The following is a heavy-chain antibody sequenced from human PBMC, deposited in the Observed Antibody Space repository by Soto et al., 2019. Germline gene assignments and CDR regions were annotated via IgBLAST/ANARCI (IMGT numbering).Heavy chain of an antibody. CDR1: GGSVSSGNYY. J-gene: IGHJ4*01. D-gene: IGHD3-22*01. Sequence: SETLSLTCTVSGGSVSSGNYYWSWIRQPPGKGLEWIGYFYYTGSTNYNPSLKSRVTISIDASKNQFSLRLSSVTAADTAVYYCARSMHYSDGSNYSPFDYWGHGTLVTVS. CDR3: ARSMHYSDGSNYSPFDY. CDR2: FYYTGST. V-gene: IGHV4-61*01.